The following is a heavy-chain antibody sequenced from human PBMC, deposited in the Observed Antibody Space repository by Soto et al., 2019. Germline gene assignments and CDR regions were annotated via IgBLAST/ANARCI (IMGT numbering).Heavy chain of an antibody. J-gene: IGHJ4*02. CDR1: GGSFSGYY. CDR2: INHSGST. V-gene: IGHV4-34*01. Sequence: QVQLQQWGAGLLKPSETLSLTCAVYGGSFSGYYWSWIRQPPGKGLEWIGEINHSGSTNYNPSLKSRVTISVDTSKIQFSLKLSSVTAADTAVYYCARSLTVTTAQNDYWGQGTLVTVSS. D-gene: IGHD4-17*01. CDR3: ARSLTVTTAQNDY.